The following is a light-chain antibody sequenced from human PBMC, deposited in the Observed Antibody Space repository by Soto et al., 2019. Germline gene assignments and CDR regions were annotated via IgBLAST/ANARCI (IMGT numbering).Light chain of an antibody. CDR3: QHYESSSSIT. J-gene: IGKJ5*01. CDR2: AAS. V-gene: IGKV3-20*01. Sequence: EVVLTQSPVTLSLSPGERATLSCRASQSVSANYLVWYQQSPGQAPRLIIYAASSRATGIPDRFSGSGSGTDFTLTITSVEPEDFAVYYCQHYESSSSITFGHGTRLEIK. CDR1: QSVSANY.